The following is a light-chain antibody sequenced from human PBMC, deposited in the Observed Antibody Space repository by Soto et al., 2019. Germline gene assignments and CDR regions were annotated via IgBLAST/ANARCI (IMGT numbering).Light chain of an antibody. CDR3: QQYNNYPWT. V-gene: IGKV1-5*03. J-gene: IGKJ1*01. Sequence: GDRVTITCRASQRISGWLAWYQQKPGKAPKLLIYKASSLQSGVPSRFSGSGSGTEFALTISSLQPDDFATYYCQQYNNYPWTFGQGTKVEIK. CDR1: QRISGW. CDR2: KAS.